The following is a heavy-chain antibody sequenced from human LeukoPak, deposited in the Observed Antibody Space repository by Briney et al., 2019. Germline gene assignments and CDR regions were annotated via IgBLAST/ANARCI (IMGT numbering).Heavy chain of an antibody. V-gene: IGHV1-24*01. D-gene: IGHD6-13*01. J-gene: IGHJ4*02. CDR2: FDPEDGET. CDR1: GYTLTELS. Sequence: ASVKVSCKVSGYTLTELSMHWVRQAPGKGLEWMGIFDPEDGETIYAQKFQGRVTMTEDTSTDTAYMELSSLRSEDTAVYYCTTTRYRSSWGGLGFDFWGQGSLVTVSS. CDR3: TTTRYRSSWGGLGFDF.